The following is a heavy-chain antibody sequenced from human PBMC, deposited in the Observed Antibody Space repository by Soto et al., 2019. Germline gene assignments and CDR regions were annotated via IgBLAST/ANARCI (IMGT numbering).Heavy chain of an antibody. Sequence: SETLSLTCAVYGGSFSGYYWRWIRQPPGKGLEWIGEINHSGSTNYNPSLKSRVTISVDTSKNQFSLKLSSVTAADTAVYYCARDHLYSYGSRYYFDYGGQGTLVTVSS. V-gene: IGHV4-34*01. CDR2: INHSGST. D-gene: IGHD5-18*01. J-gene: IGHJ4*02. CDR1: GGSFSGYY. CDR3: ARDHLYSYGSRYYFDY.